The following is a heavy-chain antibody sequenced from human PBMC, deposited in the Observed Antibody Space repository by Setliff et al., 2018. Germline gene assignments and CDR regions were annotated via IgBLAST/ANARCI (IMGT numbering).Heavy chain of an antibody. CDR2: IYYSGNS. CDR1: GGSVNKTF. D-gene: IGHD5-12*01. Sequence: SETLSLTCSVSGGSVNKTFWSWIRQPPGQPLEWIGYIYYSGNSDYNPSLKSRVTISLDTSKNQFSLKLRSATAADTAVYYCARHVGHYSSSGYTNWFDPWGQGTLVTVSS. V-gene: IGHV4-59*08. CDR3: ARHVGHYSSSGYTNWFDP. J-gene: IGHJ5*02.